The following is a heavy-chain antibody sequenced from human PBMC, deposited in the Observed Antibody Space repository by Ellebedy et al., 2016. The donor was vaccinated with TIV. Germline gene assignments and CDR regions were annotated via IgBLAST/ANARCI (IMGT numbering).Heavy chain of an antibody. J-gene: IGHJ3*02. CDR3: VREGYCSGGNCYSDAFDI. V-gene: IGHV3-48*04. CDR1: GFTFSVYS. D-gene: IGHD2-15*01. CDR2: ISSSSTTI. Sequence: GGSLRLSCAASGFTFSVYSMNWVRRAPGKGLEWISYISSSSTTIYYADSVKGRFTISRDNAKNSLYLQMNSLTAEDTAVYYCVREGYCSGGNCYSDAFDIWGQGTVVTASS.